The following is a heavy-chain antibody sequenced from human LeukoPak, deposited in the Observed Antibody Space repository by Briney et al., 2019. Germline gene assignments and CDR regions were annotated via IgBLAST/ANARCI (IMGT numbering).Heavy chain of an antibody. CDR2: INRDASEK. Sequence: PGGSLRLSCAASGFTFNTYGMSWVRQAPGKGLEWVANINRDASEKYYADSVKGRFTISRDNAKSSLFLQMTSLRADDTAVYYCARDDPVVYATYDHWGQGTLVTVSS. CDR3: ARDDPVVYATYDH. D-gene: IGHD2-8*02. V-gene: IGHV3-7*01. J-gene: IGHJ4*02. CDR1: GFTFNTYG.